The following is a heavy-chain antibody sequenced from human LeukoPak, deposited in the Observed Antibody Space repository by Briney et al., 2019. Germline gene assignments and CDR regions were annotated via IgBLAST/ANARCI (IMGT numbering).Heavy chain of an antibody. J-gene: IGHJ4*02. CDR1: GGSISSGDYY. V-gene: IGHV4-30-4*01. Sequence: SETLSLTCTVSGGSISSGDYYWSWIRQPPGKGLEWIGYIYYSGSTYYNPSLKSRVTISVDTSKNQFSLKLSSVTAADTAVYYCARLQPSGYAVYWGQGTLVTVSS. D-gene: IGHD5-12*01. CDR2: IYYSGST. CDR3: ARLQPSGYAVY.